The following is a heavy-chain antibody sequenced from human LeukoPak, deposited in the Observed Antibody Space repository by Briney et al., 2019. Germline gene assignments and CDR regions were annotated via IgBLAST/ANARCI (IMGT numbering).Heavy chain of an antibody. J-gene: IGHJ4*02. V-gene: IGHV3-9*01. CDR3: AKPTTVLTSYYFDY. Sequence: GGSLRLSCAASGFTFDDYAMYWVRQAPGKGLEWVSGISWNSGSIGYADSVKGRFTISRDNAKNSLYLQMNSLRAEDTALYYCAKPTTVLTSYYFDYWGQGTLVTVSS. D-gene: IGHD4-23*01. CDR1: GFTFDDYA. CDR2: ISWNSGSI.